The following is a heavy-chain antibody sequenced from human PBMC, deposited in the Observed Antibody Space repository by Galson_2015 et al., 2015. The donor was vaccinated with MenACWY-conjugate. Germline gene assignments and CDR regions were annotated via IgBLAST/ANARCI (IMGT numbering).Heavy chain of an antibody. CDR2: IYSGGST. CDR3: ARGGGGRFDY. CDR1: GFTVSSDY. D-gene: IGHD3-16*01. Sequence: SLRLSCAVSGFTVSSDYMSWVRQAPGKGLEWVSVIYSGGSTYYADSVKGRFTISRDISKNTLYLQMNSLRPEDTAVFYCARGGGGRFDYWGQGALVTVSS. V-gene: IGHV3-66*02. J-gene: IGHJ4*02.